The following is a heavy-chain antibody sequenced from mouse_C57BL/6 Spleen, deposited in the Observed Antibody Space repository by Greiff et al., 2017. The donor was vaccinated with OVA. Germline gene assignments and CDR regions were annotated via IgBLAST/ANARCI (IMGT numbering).Heavy chain of an antibody. J-gene: IGHJ2*01. CDR1: GFTFSSYA. CDR3: TRDYYGSSSDYFDY. V-gene: IGHV5-9-1*02. D-gene: IGHD1-1*01. CDR2: ISSGGDYT. Sequence: EVQGVESGEGLVKPGGSLKLSCAASGFTFSSYAMSWVRQTPEKRLEWVAYISSGGDYTYYADTVKGRFTISRDNARNTLYLQMSSLKSEDTAMYYCTRDYYGSSSDYFDYWGQGTTLTVSS.